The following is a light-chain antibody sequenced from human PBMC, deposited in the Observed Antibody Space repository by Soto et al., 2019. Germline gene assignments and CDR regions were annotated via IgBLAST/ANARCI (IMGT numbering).Light chain of an antibody. Sequence: EIVLTQSPATLSLSPGERATLSCRATRSVRSYLAWYQQKPGQAPRLLIYDASNRAAGIPARFSGSGSETDFTLTVSNLEPEDFAVYCCEQGYAWPPIRFGQGTGMEIK. J-gene: IGKJ5*01. CDR2: DAS. V-gene: IGKV3-11*01. CDR3: EQGYAWPPIR. CDR1: RSVRSY.